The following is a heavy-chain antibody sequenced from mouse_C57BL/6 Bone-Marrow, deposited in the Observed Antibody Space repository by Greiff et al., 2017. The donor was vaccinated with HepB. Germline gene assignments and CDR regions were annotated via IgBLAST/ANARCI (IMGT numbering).Heavy chain of an antibody. CDR2: INPGSGGT. D-gene: IGHD1-1*01. CDR1: GYAFTNYL. Sequence: VKLMESGAELVRPGTSVKVSCKASGYAFTNYLIEWVKQRPGQGLEWIGVINPGSGGTNYNEKFKGKATLTADKSSSTAYMQLSSLTSEDSAVYFCARGLLLRFDVWGTGTTVTVSS. J-gene: IGHJ1*03. V-gene: IGHV1-54*01. CDR3: ARGLLLRFDV.